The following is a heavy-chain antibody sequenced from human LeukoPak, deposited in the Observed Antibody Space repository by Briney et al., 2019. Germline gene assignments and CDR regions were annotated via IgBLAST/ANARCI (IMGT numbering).Heavy chain of an antibody. V-gene: IGHV4-4*09. CDR1: GDSISSYY. J-gene: IGHJ4*02. CDR2: IYTSGGT. CDR3: ARLTRLGTAPDSYYLDY. Sequence: SETLSLTCTVSGDSISSYYWSWIRQPPGKGLEWIGYIYTSGGTNYIPSLKGRVTISIDTSKNQFSLKLSSVTAADSAVYYCARLTRLGTAPDSYYLDYWGQGTLVTVSS. D-gene: IGHD3-22*01.